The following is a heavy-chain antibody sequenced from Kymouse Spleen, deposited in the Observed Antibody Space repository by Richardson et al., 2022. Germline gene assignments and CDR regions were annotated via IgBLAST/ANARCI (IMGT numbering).Heavy chain of an antibody. V-gene: IGHV4-39*01. CDR3: AWDYDSSGYYAASFDY. J-gene: IGHJ4*02. CDR1: GGSISSSSYY. CDR2: IYYSGST. Sequence: QLQLQESGPGLVKPSETLSLTCTVSGGSISSSSYYWGWIRQPPGKGLEWIGSIYYSGSTYYNPSLKSRVTISVDTSKNQFSLKLSSVTAADTAVYYCAWDYDSSGYYAASFDYWGQGTLVTVSS. D-gene: IGHD3-22*01.